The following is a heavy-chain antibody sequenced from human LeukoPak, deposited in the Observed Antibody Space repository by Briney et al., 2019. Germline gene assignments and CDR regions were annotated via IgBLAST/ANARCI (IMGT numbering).Heavy chain of an antibody. CDR1: GGSFSGYY. CDR3: ARAYYDFWSGYYDN. CDR2: INHSGST. Sequence: SETLSLTCAVYGGSFSGYYWSWIRLPPGKGLEWIGEINHSGSTNYNPSLKSRVTISVDTSKNQFSLKLSSVTAADTAVYYCARAYYDFWSGYYDNWGQGTLVTVSS. V-gene: IGHV4-34*01. D-gene: IGHD3-3*01. J-gene: IGHJ4*02.